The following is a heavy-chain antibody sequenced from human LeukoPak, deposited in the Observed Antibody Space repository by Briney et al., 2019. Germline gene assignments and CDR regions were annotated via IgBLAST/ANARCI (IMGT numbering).Heavy chain of an antibody. CDR2: IRYDGSNK. CDR3: AKKRRGDGYNYVDY. J-gene: IGHJ4*02. V-gene: IGHV3-30*02. Sequence: PGGSLRLSCAASGFSFTTYGMHWVRQAPGKGLEWVAFIRYDGSNKYYADSVKGRFTISRDNSKNTLYLQMDSLRGDDTAVYYCAKKRRGDGYNYVDYWGQGTLVTVSS. D-gene: IGHD5-24*01. CDR1: GFSFTTYG.